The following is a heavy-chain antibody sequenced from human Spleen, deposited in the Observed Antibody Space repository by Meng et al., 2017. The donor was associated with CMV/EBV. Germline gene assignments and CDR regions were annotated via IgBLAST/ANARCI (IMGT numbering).Heavy chain of an antibody. Sequence: GSLRLSCAVYGGSFSGSYWSWIRQPPGKGLEWIGEINHSASTNYNPSLKSRVTISVDTSKNQFSLKLSSVTAADTAVYYCARCPPLGRGWSRPSYGMDVWGQGTTVTVSS. CDR3: ARCPPLGRGWSRPSYGMDV. CDR1: GGSFSGSY. V-gene: IGHV4-34*01. J-gene: IGHJ6*02. D-gene: IGHD6-19*01. CDR2: INHSAST.